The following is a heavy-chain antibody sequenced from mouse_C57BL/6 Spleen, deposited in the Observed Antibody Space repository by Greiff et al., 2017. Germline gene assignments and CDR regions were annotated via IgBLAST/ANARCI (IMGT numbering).Heavy chain of an antibody. CDR1: GYAFSSSW. J-gene: IGHJ2*01. V-gene: IGHV1-82*01. CDR2: IYPGDGDT. CDR3: ARWDTTDYFAY. D-gene: IGHD1-1*01. Sequence: VQLQQSGPELVKPGASVKISCKASGYAFSSSWMNWVKQRPGKGLEWIGRIYPGDGDTNYNGKFKGKDTLTAAKSSSTAYMQLSSLTSEDSAVYFCARWDTTDYFAYWGQGTTLTVSS.